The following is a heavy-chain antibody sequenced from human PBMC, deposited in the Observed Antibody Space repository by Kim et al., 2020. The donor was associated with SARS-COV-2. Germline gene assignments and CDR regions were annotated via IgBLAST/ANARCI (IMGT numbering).Heavy chain of an antibody. CDR1: GGSISSGAYY. CDR3: ARDHGSGYTAFGY. V-gene: IGHV4-31*03. Sequence: SETLSLTCIVSGGSISSGAYYWSWIRQHPGKGLEWIGYIYYSGSTYYNPSLKSRGTISVDTTKNQLSLKLSSVTAADTVVYYGARDHGSGYTAFGYWGQG. CDR2: IYYSGST. J-gene: IGHJ4*02. D-gene: IGHD3-3*01.